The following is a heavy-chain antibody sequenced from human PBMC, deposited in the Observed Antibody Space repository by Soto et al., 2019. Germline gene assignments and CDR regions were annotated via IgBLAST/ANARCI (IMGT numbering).Heavy chain of an antibody. CDR2: IYWDDDK. Sequence: SGPTLVNPTQTLTLTCTFSGFSLSTSGVGVGWIRQPPGKALEWLALIYWDDDKRYSPSLKSRLTITKDTSKNQVVLTMTNMDPVDTATYYCAHNDIAAAGRAPPFFDYWGQGTLVTVSS. CDR1: GFSLSTSGVG. D-gene: IGHD6-13*01. CDR3: AHNDIAAAGRAPPFFDY. V-gene: IGHV2-5*02. J-gene: IGHJ4*02.